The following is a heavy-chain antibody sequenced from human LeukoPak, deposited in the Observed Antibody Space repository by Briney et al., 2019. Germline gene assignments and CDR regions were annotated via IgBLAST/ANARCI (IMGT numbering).Heavy chain of an antibody. J-gene: IGHJ4*02. Sequence: ASVKVSCKTSGYTFTHYVISWVRQAPGQGLEWMGWINTNTGNPTYAQGFTGRFVFSLDTSVSTAYLQISSLKAEDTAVYYCARVVGCGGDCYSGISDYWGQGTLVTVSS. CDR3: ARVVGCGGDCYSGISDY. CDR1: GYTFTHYV. V-gene: IGHV7-4-1*02. CDR2: INTNTGNP. D-gene: IGHD2-21*02.